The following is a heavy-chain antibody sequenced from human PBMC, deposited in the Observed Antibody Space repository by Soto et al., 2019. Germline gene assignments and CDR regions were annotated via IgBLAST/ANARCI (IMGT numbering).Heavy chain of an antibody. J-gene: IGHJ6*03. Sequence: SETLSLTCTVSGGSISSYYWSWIRQPPGKGLEWIGYIYYSGSTNYNPSLKSRVTISVDTSKNQFSLKLSSVTAADTAVYYCARHAANRGLLIGSSRSGTQYYYMDVWGKGTTVTVSS. V-gene: IGHV4-59*08. D-gene: IGHD3-10*01. CDR2: IYYSGST. CDR1: GGSISSYY. CDR3: ARHAANRGLLIGSSRSGTQYYYMDV.